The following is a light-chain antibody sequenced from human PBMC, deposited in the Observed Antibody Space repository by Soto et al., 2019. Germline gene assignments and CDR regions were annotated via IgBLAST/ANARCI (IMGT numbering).Light chain of an antibody. CDR1: QSVLYSPNNKDY. J-gene: IGKJ2*01. V-gene: IGKV4-1*01. Sequence: DIVMTQSPDSLAVSLGERATINCKSSQSVLYSPNNKDYLAWYQQKPGQPPKLLIYWASTRESGVPDRFSGSGSGTDFTLTISSLQAEDVAVYYCQQNYSTPLVFGQGTKLQIK. CDR2: WAS. CDR3: QQNYSTPLV.